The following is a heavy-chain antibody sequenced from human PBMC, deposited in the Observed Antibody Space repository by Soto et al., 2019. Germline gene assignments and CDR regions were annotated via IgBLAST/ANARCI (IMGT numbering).Heavy chain of an antibody. D-gene: IGHD3-22*01. CDR1: GFTFSSYG. J-gene: IGHJ4*02. Sequence: PGGSLRLSCAASGFTFSSYGMHWIRQAPGKGLEWVAVIWYDGSNKYYADSVKGRFTISRDNSKNTLYLQMNSLRAEDTAVYYCARVISGGYYAHFDYWGQGTLVTVSS. CDR2: IWYDGSNK. V-gene: IGHV3-33*01. CDR3: ARVISGGYYAHFDY.